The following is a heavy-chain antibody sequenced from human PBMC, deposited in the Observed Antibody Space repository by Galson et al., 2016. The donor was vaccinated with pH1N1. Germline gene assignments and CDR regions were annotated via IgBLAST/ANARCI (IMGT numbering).Heavy chain of an antibody. J-gene: IGHJ4*02. CDR2: IYPGDSET. D-gene: IGHD2/OR15-2a*01. CDR3: ARRSTELGLDY. CDR1: GYTFTTYW. Sequence: GAEVKKPGESLKISCQASGYTFTTYWIGWVRQMPGKGLEWMGIIYPGDSETKYSPSFEGQVTFSVDKSKNTAYLHWSSLKASDTAIYYCARRSTELGLDYWGQGVLVTVSS. V-gene: IGHV5-51*03.